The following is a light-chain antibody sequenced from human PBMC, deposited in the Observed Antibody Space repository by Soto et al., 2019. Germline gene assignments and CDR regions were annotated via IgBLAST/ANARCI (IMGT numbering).Light chain of an antibody. J-gene: IGKJ5*01. V-gene: IGKV1-9*01. CDR3: QQRKSYPIT. Sequence: DIQLTQSPSFLSASVGDRVTITCRASQDINTYLAWYQQKPWKAPKLLIFAPSTLQNGVPSRFSGSGSGTEFTVTITSLQPEDFATYYCQQRKSYPITFGQGTRLEIK. CDR2: APS. CDR1: QDINTY.